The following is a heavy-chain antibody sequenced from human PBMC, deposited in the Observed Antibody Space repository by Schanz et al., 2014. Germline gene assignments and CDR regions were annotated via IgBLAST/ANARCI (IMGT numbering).Heavy chain of an antibody. D-gene: IGHD5-12*01. CDR3: ARDGGRDGYNLAFDV. CDR2: MYINSGST. V-gene: IGHV3-23*01. CDR1: GFTFSYYS. Sequence: EVQLLESGGGLVQPGGSLRLSCAASGFTFSYYSLNWVRQAPGKGLEWLSSMYINSGSTQYADSVKGRFIISRDSSKNTLFLQMNSLRAEDTAVYFCARDGGRDGYNLAFDVWGQGTLVTVSS. J-gene: IGHJ3*01.